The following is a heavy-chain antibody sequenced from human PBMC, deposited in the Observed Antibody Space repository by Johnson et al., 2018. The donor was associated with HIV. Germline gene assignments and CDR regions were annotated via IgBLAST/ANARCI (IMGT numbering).Heavy chain of an antibody. V-gene: IGHV3-30*02. CDR3: AKSFSTDNFWSGYYQSPDAFDI. CDR1: GFSFNSYG. CDR2: IQYDGSNK. D-gene: IGHD3-3*01. Sequence: QVQLVESGGGVVQPGGSLRLSCAASGFSFNSYGMHWVRQAPGKGLEWVAFIQYDGSNKYYADSVKGRFTISRDNSKNTLYLQMNSLRPEDTAVYYCAKSFSTDNFWSGYYQSPDAFDIWGQGTMVTVSS. J-gene: IGHJ3*02.